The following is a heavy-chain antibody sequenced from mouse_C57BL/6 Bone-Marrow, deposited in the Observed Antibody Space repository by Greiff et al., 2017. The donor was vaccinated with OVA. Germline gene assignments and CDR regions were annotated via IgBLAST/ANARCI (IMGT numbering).Heavy chain of an antibody. CDR3: ARPGDWYFDV. J-gene: IGHJ1*03. CDR1: GYTFTSYC. Sequence: QVQLQQPGAELVKPGASVKLSCKASGYTFTSYCMQWVKQRPGQGLEWIGEIDPSDSYTNYNQKFKGKATLTVDTSSSTAYMQLSSLTSEDSAVYYCARPGDWYFDVWGTGTTVTVSS. V-gene: IGHV1-50*01. D-gene: IGHD4-1*01. CDR2: IDPSDSYT.